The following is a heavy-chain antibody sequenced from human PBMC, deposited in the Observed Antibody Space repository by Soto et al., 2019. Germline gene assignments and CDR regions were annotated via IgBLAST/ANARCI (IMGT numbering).Heavy chain of an antibody. CDR3: AREDIVVVPAAMGTRRYYYYMDV. Sequence: ASVKLSCKASGYTFTSYGISWARQAPGQGLEWMGWISAYNGNTNYAQKLQGRVTMTTDTSTSTAYMELRSLRSDDTAVYYCAREDIVVVPAAMGTRRYYYYMDVWGKGTTVTVSS. V-gene: IGHV1-18*01. CDR2: ISAYNGNT. J-gene: IGHJ6*03. D-gene: IGHD2-2*01. CDR1: GYTFTSYG.